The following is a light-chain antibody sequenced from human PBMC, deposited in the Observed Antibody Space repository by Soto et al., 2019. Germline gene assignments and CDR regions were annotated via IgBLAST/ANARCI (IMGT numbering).Light chain of an antibody. V-gene: IGLV1-44*01. J-gene: IGLJ1*01. CDR2: TND. CDR3: AAWDDSLNGYV. Sequence: QSVLTQPPSASGTPGQRVTISCSGRSSNIGVNTVNWYQQLPRAAPKLLIYTNDQRPSGVPDRFSASKSGTSASLAISGLQSEDEADYYCAAWDDSLNGYVFGTGTKVTVL. CDR1: SSNIGVNT.